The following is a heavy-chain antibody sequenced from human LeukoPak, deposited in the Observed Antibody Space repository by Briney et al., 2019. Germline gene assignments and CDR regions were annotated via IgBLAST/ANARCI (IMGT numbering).Heavy chain of an antibody. V-gene: IGHV4-59*08. CDR3: ARHPPEFDWLSPFDY. CDR2: IYYSGST. Sequence: PSETLSLTCTVSGGSISSYYWSCIRQPPRKGLEWIGYIYYSGSTNYNPSLKSRVTISVDTSKNQFSLKLSSVTAADTAVYYCARHPPEFDWLSPFDYWGQGTLVTVSS. J-gene: IGHJ4*02. D-gene: IGHD3-9*01. CDR1: GGSISSYY.